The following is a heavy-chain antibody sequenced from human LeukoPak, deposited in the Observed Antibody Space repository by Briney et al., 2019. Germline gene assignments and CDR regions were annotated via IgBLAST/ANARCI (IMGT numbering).Heavy chain of an antibody. V-gene: IGHV4-59*01. CDR1: GCSISSYY. J-gene: IGHJ5*02. Sequence: AETLTLTCTVSGCSISSYYRSWIRQPPGKGLEWVGYIYNSGGTNYNPSLKSRVSISVDTSKNQFSLKLSPVTAADTAVYYCARRVSAQNWFDPGGQGTLVPLSS. CDR2: IYNSGGT. CDR3: ARRVSAQNWFDP. D-gene: IGHD6-13*01.